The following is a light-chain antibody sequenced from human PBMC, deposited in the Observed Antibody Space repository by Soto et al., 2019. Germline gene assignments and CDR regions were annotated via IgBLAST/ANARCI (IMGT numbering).Light chain of an antibody. Sequence: EIVLTQSPGTLSLSPGERATLSSRASQTVGNNYLDWYQQKPGQAPRLLIYGAPSRATVIPDRFSGSGSGTDFTLTISRLEPEDFAVYYCRQSATSPRTFGQGTKVEIK. V-gene: IGKV3-20*01. CDR3: RQSATSPRT. CDR2: GAP. CDR1: QTVGNNY. J-gene: IGKJ1*01.